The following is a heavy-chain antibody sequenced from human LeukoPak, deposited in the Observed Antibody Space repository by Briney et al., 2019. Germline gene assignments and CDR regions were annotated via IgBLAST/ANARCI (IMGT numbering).Heavy chain of an antibody. Sequence: GASVKVSCKASGYTFTNYGINWVRQAPGQGLEWMVWISAYNGNTNYAQKVQGRVTMTTDTSTSTAYMELRSLRSDDTAVYYCARDSSGYPRDASDYWGQGTLVTVSS. CDR2: ISAYNGNT. D-gene: IGHD3-22*01. V-gene: IGHV1-18*01. J-gene: IGHJ4*02. CDR3: ARDSSGYPRDASDY. CDR1: GYTFTNYG.